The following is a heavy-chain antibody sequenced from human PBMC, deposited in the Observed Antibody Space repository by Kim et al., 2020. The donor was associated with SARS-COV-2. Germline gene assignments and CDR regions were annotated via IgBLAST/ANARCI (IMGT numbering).Heavy chain of an antibody. J-gene: IGHJ4*02. D-gene: IGHD6-13*01. CDR3: AKGRGIAAAGTWGEIDY. V-gene: IGHV3-9*01. CDR1: GFTFGDYA. Sequence: GGSLRLSCAASGFTFGDYAMHWVRQAPGKGLEWVSGISWNSGSIGYADSVKGRFTISRDNAKNSLYLQMNSLRAEDTALYYCAKGRGIAAAGTWGEIDYWGQGTLVTVSS. CDR2: ISWNSGSI.